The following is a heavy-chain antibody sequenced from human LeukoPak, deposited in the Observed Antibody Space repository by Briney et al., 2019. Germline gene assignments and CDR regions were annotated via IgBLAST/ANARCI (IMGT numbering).Heavy chain of an antibody. CDR2: ISHSGST. CDR1: GASFNSAGYY. J-gene: IGHJ4*02. D-gene: IGHD4-17*01. Sequence: SQTLSLTCSVSGASFNSAGYYWIWIRQHPGKGLDWIGYISHSGSTYYNPSLKSRLTISVDTSKNQFFLKLSSVTAADTAVYYCARRRDYGYLDYWGQGTLVTVSS. V-gene: IGHV4-31*03. CDR3: ARRRDYGYLDY.